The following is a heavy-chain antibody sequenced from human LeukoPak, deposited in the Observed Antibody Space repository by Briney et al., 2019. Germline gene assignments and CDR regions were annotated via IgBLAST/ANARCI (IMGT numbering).Heavy chain of an antibody. CDR1: GGTFSSYA. V-gene: IGHV1-69*05. CDR2: IIPIFGTA. Sequence: SVKVSCKASGGTFSSYAISWVRQAPGQGLEWMGGIIPIFGTANYARKFQGRVTITTDESTSTAYMELSSLRSEDTAVYYCARWVVGATGGLSDYWGQGTLVTVSS. J-gene: IGHJ4*02. CDR3: ARWVVGATGGLSDY. D-gene: IGHD1-26*01.